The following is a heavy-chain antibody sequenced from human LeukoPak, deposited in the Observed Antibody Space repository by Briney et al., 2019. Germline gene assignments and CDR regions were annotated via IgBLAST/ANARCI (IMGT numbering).Heavy chain of an antibody. CDR3: ATPVQSYSGSYYYFDY. CDR1: GYTLTELS. V-gene: IGHV1-24*01. CDR2: FDPEDGET. Sequence: ASVKVSCKVSGYTLTELSMHWVRQAPGKGLEWMGGFDPEDGETIYAQKFQGRVTMTEDTSRDTAYMELSSLRSEDTAVYYCATPVQSYSGSYYYFDYWGQGTLVTVSS. J-gene: IGHJ4*02. D-gene: IGHD1-26*01.